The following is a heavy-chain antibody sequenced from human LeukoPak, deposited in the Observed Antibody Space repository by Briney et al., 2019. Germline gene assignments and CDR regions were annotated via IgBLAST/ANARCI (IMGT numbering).Heavy chain of an antibody. CDR1: GITFSTYA. CDR3: AKAPDYYGSGSYYSY. D-gene: IGHD3-10*01. V-gene: IGHV3-23*01. CDR2: ISGSGGST. J-gene: IGHJ4*02. Sequence: PGGSLRLSCAASGITFSTYAMSWVRQAPGKGLEWVSAISGSGGSTYYADSVKGRFTISRDNSKNTLYLQMNSLRAEDTAVYYCAKAPDYYGSGSYYSYWGQGTLVTVSS.